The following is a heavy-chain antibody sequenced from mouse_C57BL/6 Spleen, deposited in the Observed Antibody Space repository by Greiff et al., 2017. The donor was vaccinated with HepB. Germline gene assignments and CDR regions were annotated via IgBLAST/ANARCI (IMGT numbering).Heavy chain of an antibody. CDR3: ARHGGLGPHWYFDV. D-gene: IGHD4-1*01. CDR1: GFTFSDYY. CDR2: ISNGGGST. J-gene: IGHJ1*03. Sequence: EVQVVESGGGLVQPGGSLKLSCAASGFTFSDYYMYWVRQTPEKRLEWVAYISNGGGSTYYPDTVKGRFTISRDNAKNTLYLQMSRLKSEDTAMYYCARHGGLGPHWYFDVWGTGTTVTVSS. V-gene: IGHV5-12*01.